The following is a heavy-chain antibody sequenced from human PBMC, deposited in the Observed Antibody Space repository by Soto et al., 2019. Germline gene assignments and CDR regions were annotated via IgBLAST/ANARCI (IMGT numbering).Heavy chain of an antibody. J-gene: IGHJ6*02. V-gene: IGHV1-69*01. Sequence: QVHLVQSGAELKKPGSSVKVSCKAFGGTFSKYAISWVRQAPGQGLEWMGGIIPLTGTANYPQKFRGRATISADESTSTVYMHLTSLESEDTAIYYCARDGFVVPLGAGGMDIWGQGTTVTVSS. D-gene: IGHD3-16*02. CDR2: IIPLTGTA. CDR3: ARDGFVVPLGAGGMDI. CDR1: GGTFSKYA.